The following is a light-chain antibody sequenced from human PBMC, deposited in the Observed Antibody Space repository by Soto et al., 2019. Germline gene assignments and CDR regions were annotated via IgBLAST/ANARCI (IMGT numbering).Light chain of an antibody. Sequence: QSVLTQPPSASGTPGQTVTISCSGSSSNIGINYVYWYQQFPGTAPKLLIYRNNQRPSGVPDRFSGSKSGTSASLAIRGLRSEDEADYYCAAWDGSLSVWVFGGGTKLTVL. CDR2: RNN. J-gene: IGLJ3*02. CDR1: SSNIGINY. CDR3: AAWDGSLSVWV. V-gene: IGLV1-47*01.